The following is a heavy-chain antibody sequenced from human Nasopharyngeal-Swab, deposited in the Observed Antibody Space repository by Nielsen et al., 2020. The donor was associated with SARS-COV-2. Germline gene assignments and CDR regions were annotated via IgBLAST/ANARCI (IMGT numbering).Heavy chain of an antibody. V-gene: IGHV4-34*01. J-gene: IGHJ3*02. Sequence: SETLSLTCAVYGGSFSGYYWSWIRQPPGKGLEWIGEINHSGSTNYNPSLKSRVTISVDTSKNQFSLKLSSVTAADTAVYYCATPGIAVVGAFDIWGQGTMVTVSS. D-gene: IGHD6-19*01. CDR2: INHSGST. CDR3: ATPGIAVVGAFDI. CDR1: GGSFSGYY.